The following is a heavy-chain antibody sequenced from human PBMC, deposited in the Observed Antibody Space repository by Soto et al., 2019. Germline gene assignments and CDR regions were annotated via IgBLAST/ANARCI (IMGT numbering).Heavy chain of an antibody. Sequence: EVQVLESGGGLVQPGGSLRLSCAASGFSFSSYAMNWVRQAPGKGLECVSAFSDGGSNTYYTDSVKGRFTISRDNSKNTVFLQMNSLRAEDTAVYYCAILDSSTWYTGYYFDYWGQGTLVTVSS. J-gene: IGHJ4*02. CDR2: FSDGGSNT. D-gene: IGHD6-13*01. CDR1: GFSFSSYA. V-gene: IGHV3-23*01. CDR3: AILDSSTWYTGYYFDY.